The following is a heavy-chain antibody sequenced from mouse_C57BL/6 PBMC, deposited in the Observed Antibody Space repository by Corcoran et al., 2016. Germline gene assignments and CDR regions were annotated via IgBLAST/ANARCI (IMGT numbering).Heavy chain of an antibody. CDR3: ARRINYYGSSYRYFDV. CDR2: INTYSGVP. J-gene: IGHJ1*03. D-gene: IGHD1-1*01. V-gene: IGHV9-3*01. Sequence: QIQLVQSGPELKKPGETVKISCKASGYTFTTYGMSWVKQAPGKGLKWMGWINTYSGVPTYADDFKGRFAFSLETSASTAYLQINNLKNEDTATYFCARRINYYGSSYRYFDVWGTGTTVTVSS. CDR1: GYTFTTYG.